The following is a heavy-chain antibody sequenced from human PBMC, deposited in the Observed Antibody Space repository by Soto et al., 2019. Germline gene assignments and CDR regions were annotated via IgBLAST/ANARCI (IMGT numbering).Heavy chain of an antibody. Sequence: GGSLRLSCAASGFTFSNAWMSWVRQAPGKGLEWVGRIKSKTDGGTTDYAAPVKGRFTISRDDSKNTLYLQMNSLKTEDTSVYYCTTGRSWSYFDYWGQGTLVTVSS. CDR3: TTGRSWSYFDY. V-gene: IGHV3-15*01. D-gene: IGHD3-3*01. CDR2: IKSKTDGGTT. CDR1: GFTFSNAW. J-gene: IGHJ4*02.